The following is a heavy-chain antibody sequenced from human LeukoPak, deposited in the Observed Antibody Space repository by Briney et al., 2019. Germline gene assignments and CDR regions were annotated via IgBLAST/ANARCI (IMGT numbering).Heavy chain of an antibody. D-gene: IGHD3-22*01. V-gene: IGHV4-59*01. J-gene: IGHJ4*02. CDR1: SDAIRSYY. CDR2: ISFTGTT. CDR3: AREVPDTIGYYFDF. Sequence: SETLSLTCSVSSDAIRSYYWSWIRQPPGKGLEWIGFISFTGTTNYSPSLKSRVSISVDTSKNQISLKLVSVTAADTAVYYCAREVPDTIGYYFDFWGQGTRATVSS.